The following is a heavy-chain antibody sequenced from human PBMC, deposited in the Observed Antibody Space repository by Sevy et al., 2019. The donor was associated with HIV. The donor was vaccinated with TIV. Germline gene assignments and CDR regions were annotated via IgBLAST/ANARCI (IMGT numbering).Heavy chain of an antibody. D-gene: IGHD3-10*01. Sequence: GGSLRLSCAASGFTFSSYSMTWVRQAPGKGLEWVANIKQDGSDEYYVDSVKGRFTISRDNAKNSLYLQMNSLRGEDTAVYYCARSRGWRDAFDIWGQGTMVTVSS. CDR2: IKQDGSDE. CDR1: GFTFSSYS. V-gene: IGHV3-7*01. J-gene: IGHJ3*02. CDR3: ARSRGWRDAFDI.